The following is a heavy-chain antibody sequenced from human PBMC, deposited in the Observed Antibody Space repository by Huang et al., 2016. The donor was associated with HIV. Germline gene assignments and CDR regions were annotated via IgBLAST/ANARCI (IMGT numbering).Heavy chain of an antibody. CDR1: GFTFSSYG. CDR3: ALKGDSSGWEYFRH. J-gene: IGHJ1*01. Sequence: QVQLVESGGGVVQPGRSLRPSCAASGFTFSSYGMHWVGQVPGKGLEWVAVIWYDGSNKYYADSVKGRFTISRDNSKNTLYLQMNSLKTEDTAVYYCALKGDSSGWEYFRHWGQGTLVTVSS. D-gene: IGHD6-19*01. V-gene: IGHV3-33*08. CDR2: IWYDGSNK.